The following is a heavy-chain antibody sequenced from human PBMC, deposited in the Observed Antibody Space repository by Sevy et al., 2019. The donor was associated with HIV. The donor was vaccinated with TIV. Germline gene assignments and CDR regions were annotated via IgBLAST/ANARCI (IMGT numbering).Heavy chain of an antibody. CDR2: FDPEDGET. CDR3: PTMEYYHNVIGYPSGDY. V-gene: IGHV1-24*01. D-gene: IGHD3-22*01. CDR1: GYTLTQLS. Sequence: ASVKVSCRVSGYTLTQLSMHWVRQAPGKTLEWMGGFDPEDGETIYAQKFQGRVTMTVDTSASTAYMQLSSLRSEDTAVYYCPTMEYYHNVIGYPSGDYWGQGTLVTVSS. J-gene: IGHJ4*02.